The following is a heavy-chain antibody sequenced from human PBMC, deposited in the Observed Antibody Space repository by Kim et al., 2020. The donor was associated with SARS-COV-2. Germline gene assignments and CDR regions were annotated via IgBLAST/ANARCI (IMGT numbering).Heavy chain of an antibody. CDR2: GNT. J-gene: IGHJ3*02. Sequence: GNTKYLEKFQGRVTITRDTSADTAYMELSSLRSEATAVYFCARGNLGAFDIWGQGTMVTVSS. V-gene: IGHV1-3*01. D-gene: IGHD7-27*01. CDR3: ARGNLGAFDI.